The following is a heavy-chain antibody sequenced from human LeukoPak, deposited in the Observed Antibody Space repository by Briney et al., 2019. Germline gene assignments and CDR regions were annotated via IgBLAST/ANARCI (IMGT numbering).Heavy chain of an antibody. Sequence: GGSLRLSCAASGFTFSSYEMNWVRQAPGKGLEWVSAISGGGSTYYADSVKGRFTISRDNSKNTLYLQMNSLRAEDTAVYYCAKSGLNRFDYWGQGTLVTVSS. J-gene: IGHJ4*02. V-gene: IGHV3-23*01. CDR1: GFTFSSYE. CDR2: ISGGGST. D-gene: IGHD2-15*01. CDR3: AKSGLNRFDY.